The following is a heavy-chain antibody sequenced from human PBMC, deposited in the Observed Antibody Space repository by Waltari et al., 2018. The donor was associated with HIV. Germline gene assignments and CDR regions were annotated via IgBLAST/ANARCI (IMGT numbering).Heavy chain of an antibody. CDR3: ARDGLWGRWLLEADAFDI. D-gene: IGHD3-16*01. CDR2: ISSSGSTI. J-gene: IGHJ3*02. Sequence: EEQLVESGGGLVQPGGSLRLSCVASGFTFSNYEMNWVRQAPGKGLEWVSYISSSGSTIYYSGSVKGRFTISRDNAKNSLYLQMNSLRAEDTALYYCARDGLWGRWLLEADAFDIWGQGTMVTVSS. CDR1: GFTFSNYE. V-gene: IGHV3-48*03.